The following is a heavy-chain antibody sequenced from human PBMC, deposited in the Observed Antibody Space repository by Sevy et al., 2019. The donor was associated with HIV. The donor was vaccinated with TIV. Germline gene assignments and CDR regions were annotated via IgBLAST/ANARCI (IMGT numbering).Heavy chain of an antibody. CDR2: VNSDGSST. D-gene: IGHD2-15*01. CDR3: VAANTWQDY. J-gene: IGHJ4*02. CDR1: GFTFSSYW. V-gene: IGHV3-74*01. Sequence: GGSPRLSCAASGFTFSSYWMHWVRQAPGKGPVWVSGVNSDGSSTNYADSVKGRFTMSSDSAKNTLYLQMNSLRAEDTAVYFCVAANTWQDYWGQGTLVTVSS.